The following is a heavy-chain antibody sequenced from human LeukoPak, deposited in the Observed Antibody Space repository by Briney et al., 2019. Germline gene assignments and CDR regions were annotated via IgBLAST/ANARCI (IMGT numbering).Heavy chain of an antibody. CDR1: GFTFSSFG. D-gene: IGHD3-10*01. Sequence: PGGSLRLSCAASGFTFSSFGMNWVRQAPGKGLEWVSYISYSSGLTDYADSVKGRFTISRDNAKNSLSLQLNSLRDEDTAVYFCAKVIRGGYGMDVWGQGTTDTVSS. CDR3: AKVIRGGYGMDV. J-gene: IGHJ6*02. CDR2: ISYSSGLT. V-gene: IGHV3-48*02.